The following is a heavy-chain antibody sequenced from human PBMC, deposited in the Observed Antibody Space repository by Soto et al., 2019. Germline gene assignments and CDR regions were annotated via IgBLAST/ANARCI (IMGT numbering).Heavy chain of an antibody. J-gene: IGHJ6*02. D-gene: IGHD5-12*01. V-gene: IGHV3-48*02. CDR1: GFTFSSYS. CDR3: ARDQIAWLRDSYYYYGMDV. CDR2: ISSSSSTI. Sequence: GGSLRLSCAASGFTFSSYSMNWVRQAPGKGLEWVSYISSSSSTIYYADSVKGRFTISRDNAKNSLYLQMNSLRDEDTAVYYCARDQIAWLRDSYYYYGMDVWGQGTTVTVYS.